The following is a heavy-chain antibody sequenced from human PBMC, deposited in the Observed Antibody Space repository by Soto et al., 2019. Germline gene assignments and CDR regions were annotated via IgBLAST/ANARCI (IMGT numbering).Heavy chain of an antibody. CDR3: ARGSGSGSYYYYGMDV. CDR1: GFTFSSYS. J-gene: IGHJ6*02. Sequence: VGSLRLSCAASGFTFSSYSMNWVRQAPGKGLEWVSSISSSSSYIYYADSVKGRFTISRDNAKNSLYLQMNSLRAEDTAVYYCARGSGSGSYYYYGMDVWDQGTTVTVSS. V-gene: IGHV3-21*01. CDR2: ISSSSSYI. D-gene: IGHD3-10*01.